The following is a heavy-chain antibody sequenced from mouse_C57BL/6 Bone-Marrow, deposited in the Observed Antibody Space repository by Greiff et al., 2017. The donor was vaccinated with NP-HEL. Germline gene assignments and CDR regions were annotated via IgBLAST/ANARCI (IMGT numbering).Heavy chain of an antibody. CDR2: FYPGSGSI. CDR1: GYTFTEYT. D-gene: IGHD2-3*01. V-gene: IGHV1-62-2*01. J-gene: IGHJ2*01. Sequence: VQLVESGAELVKPGASVKLSCKASGYTFTEYTIHWVKQRSGQGLEWIGWFYPGSGSIKYNEKFKDKATLTADRSSSTVYMELSRLTSEDSAVYFCARHEEDGYYFDYWGQGTTLTVSS. CDR3: ARHEEDGYYFDY.